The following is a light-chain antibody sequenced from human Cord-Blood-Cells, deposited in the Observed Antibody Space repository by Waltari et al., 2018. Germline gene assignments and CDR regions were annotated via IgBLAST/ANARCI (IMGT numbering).Light chain of an antibody. CDR2: DVS. V-gene: IGLV2-14*03. CDR1: SSDVGGYNY. CDR3: SSYTSSSTYV. Sequence: QSALTQPASVSWSPGQSITISCTGTSSDVGGYNYFSWYQQHPGKAPKPMIYDVSNRPSGVSNRFSGSKSGNTASLTISGLQAEDEADYYCSSYTSSSTYVFGTGTKVTVL. J-gene: IGLJ1*01.